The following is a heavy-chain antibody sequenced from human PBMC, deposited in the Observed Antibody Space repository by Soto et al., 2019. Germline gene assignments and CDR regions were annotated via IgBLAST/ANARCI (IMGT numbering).Heavy chain of an antibody. CDR3: ITDYYSTMIVVRFDY. D-gene: IGHD3-22*01. CDR1: GFTFSDHY. J-gene: IGHJ4*01. CDR2: TRNKANSYTT. V-gene: IGHV3-72*01. Sequence: EVQLVESGGGLVQPGGSLRLSCAASGFTFSDHYMDWVRQAPGKGLEWVGRTRNKANSYTTEYAASVKGRFTIPKDYSLIMVYLRMNSLKTENTGIYSGITDYYSTMIVVRFDYWGHGTLVPVSS.